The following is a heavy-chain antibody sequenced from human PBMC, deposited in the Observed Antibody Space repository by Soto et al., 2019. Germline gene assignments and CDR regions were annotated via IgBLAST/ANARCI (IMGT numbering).Heavy chain of an antibody. CDR2: INWNGTST. CDR3: AKRTTTYCSSTSCYDYFDY. CDR1: GFTFDDFG. Sequence: GGSLRLSCAASGFTFDDFGMTWVRQTPGKGLEWVSGINWNGTSTGYSDSVKGRFTISRDNAKNSLYLQMNSLRAEDTALYYCAKRTTTYCSSTSCYDYFDYWGQGTLVTVSS. D-gene: IGHD2-2*01. J-gene: IGHJ4*02. V-gene: IGHV3-20*04.